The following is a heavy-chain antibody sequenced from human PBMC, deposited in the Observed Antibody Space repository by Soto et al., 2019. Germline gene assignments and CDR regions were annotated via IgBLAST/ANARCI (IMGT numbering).Heavy chain of an antibody. V-gene: IGHV3-33*01. J-gene: IGHJ6*02. CDR2: IWYDGSKT. CDR1: GFSFSSYG. CDR3: ARDPYVYFYGMDV. Sequence: QVQLVESGGGVVQPGRSLRLSCAPSGFSFSSYGMHWVRQAPGKGLEWVAVIWYDGSKTYYADSVKGRFTISRDNPNNTLYLQMNSLRAEDTAVYYCARDPYVYFYGMDVWGQGTTVTVSS. D-gene: IGHD3-9*01.